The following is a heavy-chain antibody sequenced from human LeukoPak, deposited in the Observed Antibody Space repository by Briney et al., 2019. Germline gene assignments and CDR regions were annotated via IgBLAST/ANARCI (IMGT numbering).Heavy chain of an antibody. Sequence: GGSLRLSCAASGFTFSTYAMHWVRQAPGEGLEWVAVMSYDGSDKFYADSVKGRFTISRDNSKNTLYLQMNSLRAEDTAVYYCAKRNRISSGWLDYWGQGTLVTVSS. CDR2: MSYDGSDK. V-gene: IGHV3-30-3*02. CDR3: AKRNRISSGWLDY. D-gene: IGHD6-19*01. J-gene: IGHJ4*02. CDR1: GFTFSTYA.